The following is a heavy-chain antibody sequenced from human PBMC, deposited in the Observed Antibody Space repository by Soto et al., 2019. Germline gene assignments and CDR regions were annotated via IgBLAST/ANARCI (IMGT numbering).Heavy chain of an antibody. Sequence: QVQLVESGGGVVQPGRSLRLSCAASGFTFNNYAMYWVRQAPGKGLDWVALISYDGNKKNYADSVKGRFTISRDNSKNTLHLQMNSLGAEDTAVYYCARGPWYYFDYWGQGILVTVSS. V-gene: IGHV3-30-3*01. CDR3: ARGPWYYFDY. CDR1: GFTFNNYA. CDR2: ISYDGNKK. J-gene: IGHJ4*02.